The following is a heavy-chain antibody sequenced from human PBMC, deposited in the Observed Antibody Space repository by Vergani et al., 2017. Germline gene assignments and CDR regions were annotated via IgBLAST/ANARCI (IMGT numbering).Heavy chain of an antibody. V-gene: IGHV1-58*02. CDR1: GFTFTSSA. J-gene: IGHJ6*02. D-gene: IGHD3-22*01. CDR2: IVVGSGNT. CDR3: AAPHPGLLHYYYYGMDV. Sequence: QMQLVQSGPEVKKPGTSVQVSCKASGFTFTSSAMQWVRQARGQRLEWIGWIVVGSGNTNYAQKFQERVTITRDMSTSTAYMELSSLRSEDTAVYYCAAPHPGLLHYYYYGMDVWGQGTTVTVSS.